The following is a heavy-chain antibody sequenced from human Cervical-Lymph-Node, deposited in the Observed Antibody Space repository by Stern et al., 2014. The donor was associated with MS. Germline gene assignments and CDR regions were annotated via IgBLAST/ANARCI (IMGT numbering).Heavy chain of an antibody. V-gene: IGHV7-4-1*02. CDR3: ARGISMIVVDMGY. Sequence: VQLVESGSELKKPGASVKVSCKASGYSFSSYAMNLVRQAPGQGLEWMGWINTHTGNATYAQGFTGRFVFSLDTSVSTAYMQISSLKAEDTAVYYCARGISMIVVDMGYWGQGTLVTVSS. J-gene: IGHJ4*02. D-gene: IGHD3-22*01. CDR2: INTHTGNA. CDR1: GYSFSSYA.